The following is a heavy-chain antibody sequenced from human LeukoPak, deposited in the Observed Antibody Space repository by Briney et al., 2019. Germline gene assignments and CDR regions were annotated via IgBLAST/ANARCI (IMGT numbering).Heavy chain of an antibody. J-gene: IGHJ3*02. D-gene: IGHD3-16*01. CDR3: ARSAGPLGAFDI. CDR1: GDSTRSFF. V-gene: IGHV4-59*01. Sequence: SETLSLTCSVSGDSTRSFFWSWIRQPPGKGLEWIGYNTGSTNYNPSLKSRVAISVDTSKNQFSLNLTSVTAADTAVYYCARSAGPLGAFDIWGQGTMVTVSS. CDR2: NTGST.